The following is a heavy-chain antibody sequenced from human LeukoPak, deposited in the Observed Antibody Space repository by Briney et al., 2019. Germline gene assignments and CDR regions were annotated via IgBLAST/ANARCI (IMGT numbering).Heavy chain of an antibody. J-gene: IGHJ1*01. V-gene: IGHV4-4*02. CDR1: GGSILSTNW. D-gene: IGHD1-26*01. CDR2: VHLNGAT. Sequence: SGTLSLTCAVSGGSILSTNWWSWVRQPPGKGLEWIGEVHLNGATNYNPSIEGRVTMSIDKSKNHLSLEVISVTAADTAMYYCTRESGAFSPFGLWGQGTLVTVSS. CDR3: TRESGAFSPFGL.